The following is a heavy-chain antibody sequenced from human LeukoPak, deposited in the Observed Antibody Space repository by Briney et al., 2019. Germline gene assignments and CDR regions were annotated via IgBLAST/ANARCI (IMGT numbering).Heavy chain of an antibody. CDR1: GFTFSSYA. CDR3: ARVGKKVLFDP. Sequence: PGGSLRLSCAASGFTFSSYAMSWVRQAPGKGLEWVSVIYSGGSTYYADSVKGRFTISRDNSKNTLYLQMNSLRAEDTAVYYCARVGKKVLFDPWGQGTLVTVSS. V-gene: IGHV3-66*01. J-gene: IGHJ5*02. D-gene: IGHD4-23*01. CDR2: IYSGGST.